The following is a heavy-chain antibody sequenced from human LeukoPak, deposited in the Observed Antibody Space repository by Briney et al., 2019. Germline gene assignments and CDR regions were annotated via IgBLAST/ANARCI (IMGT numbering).Heavy chain of an antibody. V-gene: IGHV4-59*01. CDR3: AGGGDGYQTRFDY. D-gene: IGHD5-24*01. Sequence: PSETLSLTCNVSGGXISSYYCSWIRQPPGKGLEWIGYIYYSGSSGSTNYNPSLRSRVTISADTSKNQFSLKLTSVSAADTAVYYCAGGGDGYQTRFDYWGQGTLLTVSS. CDR1: GGXISSYY. CDR2: IYYSGSSGST. J-gene: IGHJ4*02.